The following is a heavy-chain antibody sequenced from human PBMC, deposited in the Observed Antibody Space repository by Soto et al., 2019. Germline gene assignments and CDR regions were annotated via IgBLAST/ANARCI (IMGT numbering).Heavy chain of an antibody. D-gene: IGHD2-15*01. J-gene: IGHJ4*02. V-gene: IGHV3-48*02. CDR1: GFSFRSYS. Sequence: EVKWVESGGGLVQPGGSLRLSCVGYGFSFRSYSMSWLRQAPGKGLEWVSYISSSTSSTYYADSVKGRFTISRDNAKNSLYLQMNSLRDEDTAVYYCVRDLDGYCSGGSCSSGGYWGQGALVAVSS. CDR2: ISSSTSST. CDR3: VRDLDGYCSGGSCSSGGY.